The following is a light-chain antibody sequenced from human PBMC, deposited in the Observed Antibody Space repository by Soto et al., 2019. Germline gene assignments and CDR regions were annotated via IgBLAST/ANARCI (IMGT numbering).Light chain of an antibody. J-gene: IGKJ5*01. CDR1: QSVSSSY. CDR2: GAS. V-gene: IGKV3-20*01. Sequence: EIVLTQSPGTLSLSPRERATLSCRASQSVSSSYLAWYQQKPGQAPRLLIYGASSRATGIPDRFSGSGSGTDFPLTISRLEPEYFAVYYCQQYGSSPPITFGQGTRLEIK. CDR3: QQYGSSPPIT.